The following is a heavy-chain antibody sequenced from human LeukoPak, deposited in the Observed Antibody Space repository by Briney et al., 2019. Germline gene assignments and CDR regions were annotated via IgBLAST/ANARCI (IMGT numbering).Heavy chain of an antibody. CDR2: ISSSSNYI. CDR3: ARDFLTILGAFDF. D-gene: IGHD3-9*01. V-gene: IGHV3-21*01. Sequence: GGSLRLSCAASGFTFSSYNMNWVRQAPGKGLEWVSSISSSSNYIYYADSVKGRFTISRDNAKNSLYLQMNSLRAEDTAVYYCARDFLTILGAFDFWGQGTMVTVSS. J-gene: IGHJ3*01. CDR1: GFTFSSYN.